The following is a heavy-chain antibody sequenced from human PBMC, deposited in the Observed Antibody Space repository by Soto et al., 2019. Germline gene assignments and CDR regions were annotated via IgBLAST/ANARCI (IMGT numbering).Heavy chain of an antibody. CDR3: AGGTGWLSDS. CDR2: IKQDGSEK. CDR1: GLNFNTYW. V-gene: IGHV3-7*05. J-gene: IGHJ4*02. D-gene: IGHD3-9*01. Sequence: EAHLVESGGGLVQPGGSLRLSCAASGLNFNTYWMSWVRQAPGKGLEWVAIIKQDGSEKLYVDSLEGRFTISRDNAKKSLYLQMDSLRVDDTAVYYCAGGTGWLSDSWGQGTLVIVSS.